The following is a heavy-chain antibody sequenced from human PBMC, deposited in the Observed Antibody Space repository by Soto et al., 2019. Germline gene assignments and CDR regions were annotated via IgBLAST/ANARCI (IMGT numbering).Heavy chain of an antibody. V-gene: IGHV3-23*01. J-gene: IGHJ4*02. CDR3: VRGSKGSYPGSRIFDF. Sequence: PGGSLRLSCAASGFTFSSYAMSWVRQAPGKGLEWVSAISGSGGNTHYADSVRGRFTISRDNSKNTLYLQMSSLRAEDSAVYYCVRGSKGSYPGSRIFDFWGRGTLVTVSS. CDR1: GFTFSSYA. D-gene: IGHD3-10*01. CDR2: ISGSGGNT.